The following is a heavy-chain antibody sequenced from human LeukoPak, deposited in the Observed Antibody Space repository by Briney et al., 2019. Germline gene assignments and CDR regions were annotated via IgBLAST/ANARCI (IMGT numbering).Heavy chain of an antibody. CDR2: INPSGGST. V-gene: IGHV1-46*01. D-gene: IGHD3-3*01. CDR1: GYTFTSYY. CDR3: ARFSSGYYFLYYFDY. Sequence: ASVKVSCKASGYTFTSYYMHWVRQAPGQGLEWMGIINPSGGSTSYAQKFQGRVTMTRDTSTSTVYMELSSLRSEDTAVYHCARFSSGYYFLYYFDYWGQGTLVTVSS. J-gene: IGHJ4*02.